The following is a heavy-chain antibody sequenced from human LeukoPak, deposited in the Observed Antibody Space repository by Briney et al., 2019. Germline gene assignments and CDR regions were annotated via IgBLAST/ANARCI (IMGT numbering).Heavy chain of an antibody. V-gene: IGHV4-61*02. J-gene: IGHJ5*02. CDR2: IYTSGST. D-gene: IGHD6-19*01. Sequence: PSQTLSLTCTVSGGSISSGSYYWSWIRQPAGKGLEWIGRIYTSGSTNYNPSLKSRVTISVDTSKNQFSLKLSSVTAADTAVYYCARDPLDSGWYNWFDPWGQGTLVTVSS. CDR1: GGSISSGSYY. CDR3: ARDPLDSGWYNWFDP.